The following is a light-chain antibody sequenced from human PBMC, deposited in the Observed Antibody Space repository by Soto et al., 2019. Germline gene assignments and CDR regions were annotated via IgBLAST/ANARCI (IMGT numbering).Light chain of an antibody. CDR1: SSNIGAGYD. Sequence: QSVLTQPPSVSGAPGQRVTISCTGSSSNIGAGYDVHWYQQLPGTAPKLLIYGNSNRPSGVPDRFSGSKSGTSASLAITGLQAYHYSDYYSHSSVSRLSAYVFGTGTKVTVL. V-gene: IGLV1-40*01. J-gene: IGLJ1*01. CDR3: HSSVSRLSAYV. CDR2: GNS.